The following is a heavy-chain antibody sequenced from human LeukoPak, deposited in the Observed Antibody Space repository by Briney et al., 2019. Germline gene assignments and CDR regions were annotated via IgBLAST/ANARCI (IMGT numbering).Heavy chain of an antibody. D-gene: IGHD3-10*01. CDR1: GGSSSSYY. V-gene: IGHV4-59*01. Sequence: SETLSLTCTVSGGSSSSYYWSWIRQPPGKGLEWIGYIYYSGSTNYKPSLKSRVTISVDTSKNQFSLKLSSVTAADTAVYYCARGGYYGSGNDFRFDPWGQGTLVTVSS. CDR2: IYYSGST. J-gene: IGHJ5*02. CDR3: ARGGYYGSGNDFRFDP.